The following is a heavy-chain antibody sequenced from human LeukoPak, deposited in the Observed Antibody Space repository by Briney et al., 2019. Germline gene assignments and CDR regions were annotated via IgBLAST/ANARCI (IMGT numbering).Heavy chain of an antibody. CDR1: GGSISSYY. CDR2: IYHSGST. CDR3: ARDTIAARPLYYYYYMDV. Sequence: PSETLSLTCTVSGGSISSYYWSWIRQPAGKGLEWIGYIYHSGSTYYSPSLKSRVTISVDRSKNQFSLKLSSVTAADTAVYYCARDTIAARPLYYYYYMDVWGKGTTVTVSS. J-gene: IGHJ6*03. V-gene: IGHV4-59*12. D-gene: IGHD6-6*01.